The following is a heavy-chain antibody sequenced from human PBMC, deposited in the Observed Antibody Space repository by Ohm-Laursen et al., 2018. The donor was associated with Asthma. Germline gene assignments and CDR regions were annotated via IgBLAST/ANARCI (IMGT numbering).Heavy chain of an antibody. V-gene: IGHV4-31*03. D-gene: IGHD7-27*01. J-gene: IGHJ4*02. CDR1: AGSISSGGYY. Sequence: SQTLSLTCTVSAGSISSGGYYWSWIRQHPGKGLEWIGYIYYSGSTYYNPSLKSRVTISVDTSKNQFSLKLSSVTAADTAVYYCARDQRELGISNWGQGTLVTVSS. CDR3: ARDQRELGISN. CDR2: IYYSGST.